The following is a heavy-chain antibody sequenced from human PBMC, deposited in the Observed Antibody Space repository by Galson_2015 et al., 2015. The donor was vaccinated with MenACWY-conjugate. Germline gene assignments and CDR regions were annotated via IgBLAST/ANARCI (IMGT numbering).Heavy chain of an antibody. CDR3: AHRQRAAAGQFYFDY. V-gene: IGHV2-5*02. CDR1: GVSLRTSGVG. Sequence: PALVKPTQTLTLTCTFSGVSLRTSGVGVGCIRQPPGKALECLARIYWDDDKRYSPSLKSRLTITKDTSRNQVVITMTNMDPVDTATYYCAHRQRAAAGQFYFDYWGQGTLVTVSS. CDR2: IYWDDDK. D-gene: IGHD6-13*01. J-gene: IGHJ4*02.